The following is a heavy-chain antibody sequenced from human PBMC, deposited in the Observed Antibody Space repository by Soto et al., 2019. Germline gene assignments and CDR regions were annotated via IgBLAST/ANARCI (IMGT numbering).Heavy chain of an antibody. CDR1: GFTFSSYA. V-gene: IGHV3-23*01. D-gene: IGHD3-10*01. Sequence: GGSLRLSCAASGFTFSSYAMSWVRQAPGKGLEWVSAISGSGGSTYYADSVKGRFTISRDNSKNTLYLQMNSLRAEDTAVYYCAKCKLVWFGESSDWFDPWGQGTLVTVSS. J-gene: IGHJ5*02. CDR3: AKCKLVWFGESSDWFDP. CDR2: ISGSGGST.